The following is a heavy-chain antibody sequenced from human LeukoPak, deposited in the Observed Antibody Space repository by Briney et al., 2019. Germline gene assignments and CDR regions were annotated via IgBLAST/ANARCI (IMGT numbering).Heavy chain of an antibody. J-gene: IGHJ3*02. CDR1: GFTFGDYA. D-gene: IGHD3-22*01. CDR3: AREPPYYDSSGYHSDAFDI. V-gene: IGHV3-49*04. Sequence: GGSLRLSCTASGFTFGDYAMSWVRQAPGKGLEWVGFIRSKAYGGTTEYAASVKGRFTISRDDSKSIAYLQMNSLRAEDTAVYYCAREPPYYDSSGYHSDAFDIWGQGTMVTVPS. CDR2: IRSKAYGGTT.